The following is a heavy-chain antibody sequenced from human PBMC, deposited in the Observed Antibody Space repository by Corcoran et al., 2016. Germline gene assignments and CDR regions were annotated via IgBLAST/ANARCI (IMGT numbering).Heavy chain of an antibody. CDR2: IRSKANSYAT. V-gene: IGHV3-73*02. CDR3: AKDHWDYYDRGMGYFDL. J-gene: IGHJ2*01. Sequence: EVQLVESGGGLVQPGGSLKLSCAASGFTFSGSAMHWVRQASGKGLAWVGRIRSKANSYATAYAASVKGRFTISRDDSKNTAYLQMNSLRAEDTAVYYCAKDHWDYYDRGMGYFDLWGRGTLVTVSS. D-gene: IGHD3-22*01. CDR1: GFTFSGSA.